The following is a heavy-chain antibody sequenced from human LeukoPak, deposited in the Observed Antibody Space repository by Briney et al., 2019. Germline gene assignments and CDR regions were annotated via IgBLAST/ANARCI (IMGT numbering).Heavy chain of an antibody. J-gene: IGHJ4*02. CDR3: AKDRGDYYDSSGYYY. V-gene: IGHV3-23*01. D-gene: IGHD3-22*01. CDR2: ISGSGGST. Sequence: GGSLRLSFAASGFTFSSYAMSWVRQAPGKGLEWVSAISGSGGSTYYADSVKGRFTISRDNSKNTLYLQMNSLRAEDTAVYYCAKDRGDYYDSSGYYYWGQGTLVTVSS. CDR1: GFTFSSYA.